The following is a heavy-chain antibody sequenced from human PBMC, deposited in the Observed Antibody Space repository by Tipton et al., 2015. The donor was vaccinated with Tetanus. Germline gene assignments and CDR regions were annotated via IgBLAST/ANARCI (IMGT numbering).Heavy chain of an antibody. V-gene: IGHV3-48*01. J-gene: IGHJ4*02. CDR1: GFTLRSYS. D-gene: IGHD4-23*01. CDR2: ISTTGNTI. Sequence: VQSGGSLRLSCAASGFTLRSYSMNWVRQAPGKGLEWVSYISTTGNTIYYADSVKGRFTISRDNAKNLLYLQMSSLRREDTAVYYCASSTVARWGPGTLVTVSS. CDR3: ASSTVAR.